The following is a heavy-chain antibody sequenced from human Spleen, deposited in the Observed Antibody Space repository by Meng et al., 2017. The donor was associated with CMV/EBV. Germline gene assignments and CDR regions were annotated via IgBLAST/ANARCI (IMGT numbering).Heavy chain of an antibody. CDR1: GFTFDDYG. V-gene: IGHV3-20*04. Sequence: GSLKISCAASGFTFDDYGMSWVRQAPGKGLEWVSGINRNGDSTGYADSVKGRFTVSRDNAKNSLFLQMNSLRAEDTALYYCARDQYYDFWSGYYTNNGMDVWGQGTTVTVSS. CDR3: ARDQYYDFWSGYYTNNGMDV. J-gene: IGHJ6*02. D-gene: IGHD3-3*01. CDR2: INRNGDST.